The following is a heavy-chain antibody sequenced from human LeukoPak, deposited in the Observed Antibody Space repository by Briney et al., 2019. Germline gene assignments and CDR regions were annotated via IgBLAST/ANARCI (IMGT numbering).Heavy chain of an antibody. Sequence: PGGSLRLSCVGSGFSFNKYAASWVRQAPGKGLEWVAGMTGGGATHHADSVKGRFVISRDNSKNTVYLQMNSLRAEDTALYFCAKDKIVGDGRWDFDYWGQGTLVTVSS. CDR1: GFSFNKYA. J-gene: IGHJ4*02. D-gene: IGHD3-10*01. CDR2: MTGGGAT. V-gene: IGHV3-23*01. CDR3: AKDKIVGDGRWDFDY.